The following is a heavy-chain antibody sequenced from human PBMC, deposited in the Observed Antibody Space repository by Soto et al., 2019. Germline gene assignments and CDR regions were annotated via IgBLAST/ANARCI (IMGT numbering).Heavy chain of an antibody. Sequence: GGSLRLSCAASGFTFGDFLMNWVRQAPGKGLEWVANIKEDGSEKYFLDSVKGRFTISRDNAKNSLYLQINSLRAEDTGVYYCARDLGRTAAGYYYYDAMDVWGQGTTVTV. CDR2: IKEDGSEK. J-gene: IGHJ6*02. CDR1: GFTFGDFL. CDR3: ARDLGRTAAGYYYYDAMDV. D-gene: IGHD2-2*01. V-gene: IGHV3-7*01.